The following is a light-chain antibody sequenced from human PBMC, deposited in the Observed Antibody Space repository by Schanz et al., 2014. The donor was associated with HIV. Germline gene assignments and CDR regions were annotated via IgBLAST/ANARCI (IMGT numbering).Light chain of an antibody. J-gene: IGKJ2*01. CDR1: QNIGNS. CDR3: QQSDTYPYT. Sequence: DIQMTQSPSTLSASVGDRVTIACRASQNIGNSLAWFQLKPGRAPKLLIYSASSLHTGVPSTFSGSGSGTEFALTISSLQPDDFATYYCQQSDTYPYTFGQGTKLEI. CDR2: SAS. V-gene: IGKV1-5*03.